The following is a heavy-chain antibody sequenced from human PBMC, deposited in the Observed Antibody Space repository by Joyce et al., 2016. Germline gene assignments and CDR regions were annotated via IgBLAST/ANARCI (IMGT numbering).Heavy chain of an antibody. CDR2: RSSSSSYI. J-gene: IGHJ4*02. D-gene: IGHD2-8*01. CDR1: GFTFSSYS. CDR3: ARSSYTNGIFDY. Sequence: EVQLVESGGGLVKPGGALRLSCAASGFTFSSYSMRWVRQAAGKGLEWVSSRSSSSSYIKYTDSVKGRFTISRDNAKNSLYLQMNSLRVEDTAVYYCARSSYTNGIFDYWGQGTLVTVSS. V-gene: IGHV3-21*01.